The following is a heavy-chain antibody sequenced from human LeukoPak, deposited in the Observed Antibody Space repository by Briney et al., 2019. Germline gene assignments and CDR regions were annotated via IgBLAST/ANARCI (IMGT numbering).Heavy chain of an antibody. CDR3: ARGGYDSSGYCSWYFDY. Sequence: GGSLRLSCAASGFTFSSYWMHWVRQAPGKGLEWVSTLYSGGSIYYADSVKGRFTISRDNSKNTLYLQMNSLRVEDTAVYYCARGGYDSSGYCSWYFDYWGQGTLVTVSS. CDR2: LYSGGSI. V-gene: IGHV3-53*01. J-gene: IGHJ4*02. CDR1: GFTFSSYW. D-gene: IGHD3-22*01.